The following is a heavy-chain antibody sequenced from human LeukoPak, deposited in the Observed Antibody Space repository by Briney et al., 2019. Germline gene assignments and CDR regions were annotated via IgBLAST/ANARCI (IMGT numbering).Heavy chain of an antibody. CDR3: ARVPPGRQWPKVVFQH. CDR2: INPNSGGT. CDR1: GYTFTGYY. V-gene: IGHV1-2*02. D-gene: IGHD3-10*01. J-gene: IGHJ1*01. Sequence: ASVKVSCKASGYTFTGYYMHWVRQAPGQGLEWMGWINPNSGGTNYAQKFQGRVTMTRDTSISTAYMEPSRLRSDGTAVYYCARVPPGRQWPKVVFQHWGQGTLVTVSS.